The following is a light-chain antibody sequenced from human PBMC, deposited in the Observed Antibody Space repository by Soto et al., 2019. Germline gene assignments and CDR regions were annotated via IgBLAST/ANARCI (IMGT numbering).Light chain of an antibody. CDR3: LQHNSYPVT. V-gene: IGKV3-11*01. J-gene: IGKJ1*01. CDR2: DAS. CDR1: QSVSIH. Sequence: EIVLTQSPATLSLSPGERATLSCRASQSVSIHLAWYQQKPGQAPRLLIYDASKRATGIPARFSGSGSGTDFTLTISSLQPEDFATYYCLQHNSYPVTFGQGTKVEIK.